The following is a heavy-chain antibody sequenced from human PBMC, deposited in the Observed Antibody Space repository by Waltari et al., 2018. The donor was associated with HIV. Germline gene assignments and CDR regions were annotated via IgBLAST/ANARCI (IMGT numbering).Heavy chain of an antibody. J-gene: IGHJ4*02. D-gene: IGHD7-27*01. CDR2: MFTGGTT. CDR1: GFNVWANY. V-gene: IGHV3-66*01. CDR3: ATDDFLTY. Sequence: EVQLVESGGGLVQPGGSLRLSCVCSGFNVWANYRSWVRQAPGKGREWVSVMFTGGTTYYADSVKGRVTISRDNSRNTVYLQMNNLRAEDTAVYYCATDDFLTYWGQGTPVTVSS.